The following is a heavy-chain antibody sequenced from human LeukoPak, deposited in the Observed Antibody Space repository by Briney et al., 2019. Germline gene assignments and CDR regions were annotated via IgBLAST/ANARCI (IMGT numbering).Heavy chain of an antibody. J-gene: IGHJ4*02. CDR1: GFTFSSYW. Sequence: GGSLRLSCAASGFTFSSYWMHWVRQAPGKGLVWVSRINSDGSSTSYADSVKGRFTISRDNSKNTLYLQMNSLRAEDTAVYYCARSSSIFGVVISTYFDYWGQGTLVTVSS. CDR3: ARSSSIFGVVISTYFDY. V-gene: IGHV3-74*01. D-gene: IGHD3-3*01. CDR2: INSDGSST.